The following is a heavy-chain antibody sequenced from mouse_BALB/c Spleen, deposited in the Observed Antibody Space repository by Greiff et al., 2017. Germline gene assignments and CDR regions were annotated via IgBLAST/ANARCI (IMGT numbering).Heavy chain of an antibody. CDR2: ISSGSSTI. D-gene: IGHD2-4*01. CDR1: GFTFSSFG. CDR3: ARWGDYDTDY. J-gene: IGHJ4*01. V-gene: IGHV5-17*02. Sequence: EVKLVESGGGLVQPGGSRKLSCAASGFTFSSFGMHWVRQAPEKGLEWVAYISSGSSTIYYADTVKGRFTISRDNPKNTLFLQMTSLRSEDTAMYYCARWGDYDTDYWGQGTSVTVSS.